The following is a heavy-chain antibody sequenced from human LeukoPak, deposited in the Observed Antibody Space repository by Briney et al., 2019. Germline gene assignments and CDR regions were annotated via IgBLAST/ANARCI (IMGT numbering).Heavy chain of an antibody. CDR3: ARDGGQAGFDP. Sequence: GGSLRLSCAASGFSFSGYSMNWVRQAPGKGLEWVSSISSSSSYIYYADSVKGRFTISRDNAKNSLYLQMNSLRAEDTAVYYCARDGGQAGFDPWGQGTLVTVSS. D-gene: IGHD3-16*01. V-gene: IGHV3-21*01. J-gene: IGHJ5*02. CDR2: ISSSSSYI. CDR1: GFSFSGYS.